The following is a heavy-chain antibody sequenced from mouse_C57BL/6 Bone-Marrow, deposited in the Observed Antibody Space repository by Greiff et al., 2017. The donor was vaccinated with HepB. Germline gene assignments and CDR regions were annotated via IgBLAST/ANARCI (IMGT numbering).Heavy chain of an antibody. V-gene: IGHV10-1*01. D-gene: IGHD3-3*01. CDR2: IRSKSNNYAT. Sequence: DVKLVESGGGLVQPKGSLKLSCAASGFSFNTYAMNWVRQAPGKGLEWVARIRSKSNNYATYYADSVKDRFTISRDDSESMLELQMNNLKTEDTAMYYCVRGTRYFDVWGTGTTVTVSS. J-gene: IGHJ1*03. CDR1: GFSFNTYA. CDR3: VRGTRYFDV.